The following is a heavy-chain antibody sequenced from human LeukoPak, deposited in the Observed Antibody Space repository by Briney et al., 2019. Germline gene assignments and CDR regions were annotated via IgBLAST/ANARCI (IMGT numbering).Heavy chain of an antibody. J-gene: IGHJ4*02. D-gene: IGHD5-18*01. CDR2: IYYSGST. Sequence: SQTLSLTCTVSGDSISSADYSWSWIRQPPGTGLEWIGYIYYSGSTYYNPSLKSRVTISVDTSKNHFSLKLSSVTAADTAVYYCARVHSPKNSYGPQYYFDYWGQGTLVTVSS. CDR3: ARVHSPKNSYGPQYYFDY. CDR1: GDSISSADYS. V-gene: IGHV4-30-4*01.